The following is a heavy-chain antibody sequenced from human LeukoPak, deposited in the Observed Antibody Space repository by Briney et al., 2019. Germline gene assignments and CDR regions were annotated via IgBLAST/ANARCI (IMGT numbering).Heavy chain of an antibody. CDR2: IKQDGSEK. V-gene: IGHV3-7*01. CDR1: GFTFSSYA. J-gene: IGHJ4*02. CDR3: ARDRHFVGGY. Sequence: GGSLRLSCAASGFTFSSYAMSWVRQAPGKGLEWVANIKQDGSEKYYVDSVKGRFTISRDNAKNSLYLQMNSLRAEDTAVYYCARDRHFVGGYWGQGTLVTVSS. D-gene: IGHD2-21*01.